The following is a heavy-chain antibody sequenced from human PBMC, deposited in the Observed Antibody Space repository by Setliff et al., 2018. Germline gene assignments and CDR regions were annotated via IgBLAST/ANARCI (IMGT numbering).Heavy chain of an antibody. CDR2: IYNSGST. J-gene: IGHJ3*02. Sequence: PSETLSLTCTVSGGSISSYYWSWIRQPPGKGLEWIGYIYNSGSTNYNPSLKSRVTISVDTSKNQISLKLTSVTAADTAVYYCASPRRDDLDSPFDAFDIWGQGTKVTVSS. CDR3: ASPRRDDLDSPFDAFDI. D-gene: IGHD3-3*01. V-gene: IGHV4-59*01. CDR1: GGSISSYY.